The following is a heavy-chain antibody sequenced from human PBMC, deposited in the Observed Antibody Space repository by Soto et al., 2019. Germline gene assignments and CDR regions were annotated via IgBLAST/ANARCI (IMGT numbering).Heavy chain of an antibody. CDR2: VYYSGST. J-gene: IGHJ4*02. CDR1: GGSVSNSY. Sequence: SATLSLTCTVSGGSVSNSYWVWIRQPPGKGLEWVAYVYYSGSTNYNPSLGSRVTISVDKSKNQFSLKMTSVTGADTAVYYCARGRSHEWELLVQYFDYWGQGTLVNVSS. V-gene: IGHV4-59*02. D-gene: IGHD1-26*01. CDR3: ARGRSHEWELLVQYFDY.